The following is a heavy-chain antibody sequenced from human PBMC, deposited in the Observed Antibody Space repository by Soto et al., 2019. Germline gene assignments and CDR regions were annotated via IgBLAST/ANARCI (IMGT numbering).Heavy chain of an antibody. J-gene: IGHJ5*02. CDR2: ISAYNGNT. CDR3: ARDFLQLALSTHNWFDP. Sequence: ASVKVSCKASGYTFTSYGISWVRQAPGQVLEWMGWISAYNGNTNYAQKLQGRVTMTTDTSTSTAYMELRSLRSDDTAVYYCARDFLQLALSTHNWFDPWGQGTLVTVSS. D-gene: IGHD5-18*01. CDR1: GYTFTSYG. V-gene: IGHV1-18*01.